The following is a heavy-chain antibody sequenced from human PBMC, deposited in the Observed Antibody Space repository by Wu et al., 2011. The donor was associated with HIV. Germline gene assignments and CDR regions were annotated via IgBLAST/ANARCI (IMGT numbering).Heavy chain of an antibody. Sequence: QVQLVQSGAEVKKPGASVKVSCKASGYTFTSYGISWVRQAPGQGLEWMGWISAYNGNTNYAQKLQGRVTMTTDTSTSAAYMELRSLRSDDTAVYYCATSSDIVVVVAAMGAFDIWGQGDNGHRLF. V-gene: IGHV1-18*01. CDR3: ATSSDIVVVVAAMGAFDI. D-gene: IGHD2-15*01. J-gene: IGHJ3*02. CDR2: ISAYNGNT. CDR1: GYTFTSYG.